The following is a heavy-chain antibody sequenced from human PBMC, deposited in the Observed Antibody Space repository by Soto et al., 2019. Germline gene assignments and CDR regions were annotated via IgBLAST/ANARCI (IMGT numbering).Heavy chain of an antibody. Sequence: QITLKESGPTLVKPTQTLTLTCTFSGFSLSTSGVGVGWIRQHPGKALEWLAVIYWDDDKRYSPSLKSRRAITTDTSKTHVVLTMPSMDPVDKATYYCAPSRGGGTSGAQVYWGQGTLVTVSS. CDR3: APSRGGGTSGAQVY. CDR1: GFSLSTSGVG. V-gene: IGHV2-5*02. D-gene: IGHD2-15*01. J-gene: IGHJ4*02. CDR2: IYWDDDK.